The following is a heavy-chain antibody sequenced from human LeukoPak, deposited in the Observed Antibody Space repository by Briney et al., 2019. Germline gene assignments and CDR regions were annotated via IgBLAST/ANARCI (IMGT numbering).Heavy chain of an antibody. Sequence: GGSLRLSCAVSGLSFRTYWMTWVRQAPGKGLEWVANINPDGSETYYVDSEKGRFTISRGNAKDSLYLQINSLRAEDTAVYYCARHLDWTFDYWGQGTLVTVSS. V-gene: IGHV3-7*01. J-gene: IGHJ4*02. CDR3: ARHLDWTFDY. CDR2: INPDGSET. D-gene: IGHD3-3*02. CDR1: GLSFRTYW.